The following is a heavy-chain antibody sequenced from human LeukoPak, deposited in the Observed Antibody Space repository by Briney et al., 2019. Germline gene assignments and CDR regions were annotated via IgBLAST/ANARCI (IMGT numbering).Heavy chain of an antibody. Sequence: SVKVSCKASGGTFSSYTISWVRQAPGQGLEWMGRIIPILGIANYAQKFQGRVTITADKSTSTAYVELSSLRSEDTAVYYCARDQSGGAAAEFDYWGQGTLVTVSS. J-gene: IGHJ4*02. CDR3: ARDQSGGAAAEFDY. V-gene: IGHV1-69*04. CDR1: GGTFSSYT. D-gene: IGHD6-13*01. CDR2: IIPILGIA.